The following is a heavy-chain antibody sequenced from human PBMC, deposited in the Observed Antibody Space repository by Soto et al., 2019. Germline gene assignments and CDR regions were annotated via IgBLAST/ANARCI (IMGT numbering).Heavy chain of an antibody. CDR2: IWYDGSNK. CDR3: ARDYYGSGSYYFSGFYYYMDV. V-gene: IGHV3-33*01. J-gene: IGHJ6*03. D-gene: IGHD3-10*01. Sequence: QVQLVESGGGVVQPGRSLRLSCAASGFTFSSYGMHWVRQAPGKGLEWVAVIWYDGSNKYYADSVKGRFTISRDNSKNTLYLQMNSLRAEDTAVYYCARDYYGSGSYYFSGFYYYMDVWGKGTTVTVSS. CDR1: GFTFSSYG.